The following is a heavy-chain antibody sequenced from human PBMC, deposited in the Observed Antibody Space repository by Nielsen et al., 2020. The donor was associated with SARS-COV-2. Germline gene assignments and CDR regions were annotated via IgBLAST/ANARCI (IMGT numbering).Heavy chain of an antibody. CDR1: GFTFSNFA. CDR2: ISGGGIT. D-gene: IGHD6-19*01. J-gene: IGHJ4*02. V-gene: IGHV3-23*01. CDR3: ARAASIAVAGDY. Sequence: GESLKISCAASGFTFSNFAMSWVRQAPGRGLQWVSAISGGGITHYSDSVKGQFTISRDNSKNTLYLQMNSLRAEDTAVYYCARAASIAVAGDYWGQGTLVTVSS.